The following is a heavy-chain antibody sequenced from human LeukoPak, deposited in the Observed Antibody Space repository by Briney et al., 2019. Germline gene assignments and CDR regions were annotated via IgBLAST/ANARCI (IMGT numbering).Heavy chain of an antibody. CDR2: INHSGST. CDR3: ARFEDVTRGFDY. J-gene: IGHJ4*02. CDR1: GGSFSGYY. D-gene: IGHD1-14*01. Sequence: PSETLSLTCAVYGGSFSGYYWSWIRQPPGKGLEWIGEINHSGSTNYNPSLKSRVTISVDTSKNQFSLKLSSVTAADTAVYYCARFEDVTRGFDYWGQGTLVTVSS. V-gene: IGHV4-34*01.